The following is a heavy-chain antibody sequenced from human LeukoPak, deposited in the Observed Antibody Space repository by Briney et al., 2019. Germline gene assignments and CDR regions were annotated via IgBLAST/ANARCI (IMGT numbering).Heavy chain of an antibody. V-gene: IGHV4-34*01. D-gene: IGHD5-24*01. J-gene: IGHJ4*02. CDR2: MNHSGSS. CDR1: GGSFSGYY. Sequence: SETLSLTCAVYGGSFSGYYWNWIRQPPGKGLEWIGEMNHSGSSNYNPSLKSRVTISVDTSKKQFSLKLSSVTAADTAVYYCARHLPHVETPTILDYWGQGILVTVSP. CDR3: ARHLPHVETPTILDY.